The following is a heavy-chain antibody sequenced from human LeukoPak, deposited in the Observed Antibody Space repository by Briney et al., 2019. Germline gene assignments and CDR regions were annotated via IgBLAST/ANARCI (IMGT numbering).Heavy chain of an antibody. V-gene: IGHV4-34*01. D-gene: IGHD3-3*01. CDR3: ARGPPRFLGIFVDPFGFDY. Sequence: SSETLSLTCAVYGVSFSGYYWSWIRQPPGKGLEWIGEINHSGSTNYNPSLKSRVTISVDTSKSQFSLRLRSVTAADTAVYYCARGPPRFLGIFVDPFGFDYWGQGTLVTVSS. CDR2: INHSGST. J-gene: IGHJ4*02. CDR1: GVSFSGYY.